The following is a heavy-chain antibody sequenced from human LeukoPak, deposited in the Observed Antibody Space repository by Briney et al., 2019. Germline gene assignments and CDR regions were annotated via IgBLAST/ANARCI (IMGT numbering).Heavy chain of an antibody. CDR2: ISSSSSTI. CDR1: GFTFSSYS. J-gene: IGHJ4*02. V-gene: IGHV3-48*01. D-gene: IGHD1-26*01. CDR3: ATSETRVGATVGDY. Sequence: GGSLRLSCAASGFTFSSYSMTWVRQAPGKGLEWVSYISSSSSTIYYADSVKGRFTISRDNAKNSLYLQMNSLRAEDTAVYYCATSETRVGATVGDYWGQGTLVTVSS.